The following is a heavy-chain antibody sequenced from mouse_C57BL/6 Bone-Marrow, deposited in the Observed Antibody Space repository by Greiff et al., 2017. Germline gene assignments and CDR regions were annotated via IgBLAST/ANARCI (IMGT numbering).Heavy chain of an antibody. D-gene: IGHD1-1*02. CDR3: ARGALYGGFAY. V-gene: IGHV1-61*01. Sequence: VQLQQPGAELVRPGSSVKLSCKASGYTFTSYWMDWVKQRPGQGLEWIGNIYPSDSETHYNQKFKDKATLTVDKSSSTAYMQLRSLTSEDSAVYYCARGALYGGFAYWGQGTLVTVSA. CDR1: GYTFTSYW. CDR2: IYPSDSET. J-gene: IGHJ3*01.